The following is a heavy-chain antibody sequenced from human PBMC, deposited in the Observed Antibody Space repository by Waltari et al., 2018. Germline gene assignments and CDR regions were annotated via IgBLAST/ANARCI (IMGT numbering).Heavy chain of an antibody. V-gene: IGHV4-38-2*01. Sequence: QVQLQESGPGLVKPSETLSLTCAVSGYSISSGYYWGWIRQPPGKGLEWIGSIYHSGSTYYNPSLKSRVTISVDTSKNQFSLKLSSVTAADTAVYYCASYRFSIAARFDYWGQGTLVTVSS. CDR1: GYSISSGYY. CDR3: ASYRFSIAARFDY. CDR2: IYHSGST. D-gene: IGHD6-6*01. J-gene: IGHJ4*02.